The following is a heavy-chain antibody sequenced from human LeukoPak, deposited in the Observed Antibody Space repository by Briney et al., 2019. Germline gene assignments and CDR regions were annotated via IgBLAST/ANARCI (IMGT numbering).Heavy chain of an antibody. CDR1: GFTFSSYA. Sequence: GGSLRLSCAASGFTFSSYAMSWVRQAPGEGLEWVSVIYSGGSTYYADSVKGRFTISRDNSKNTLYLQMNSLRAEDTAVYYCARDTRIAAAGSYYGMDVWGQGTTVTVSS. V-gene: IGHV3-66*01. J-gene: IGHJ6*02. CDR2: IYSGGST. D-gene: IGHD6-13*01. CDR3: ARDTRIAAAGSYYGMDV.